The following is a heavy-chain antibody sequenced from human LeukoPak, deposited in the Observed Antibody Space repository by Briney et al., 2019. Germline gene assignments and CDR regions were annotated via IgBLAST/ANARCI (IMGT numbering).Heavy chain of an antibody. J-gene: IGHJ6*03. D-gene: IGHD2-15*01. CDR1: GGSISNYY. CDR3: ARTTEGYCSGGSCYYYYYYMDV. V-gene: IGHV4-59*01. CDR2: IHYSGST. Sequence: SETLSLTCTVSGGSISNYYWSWIRQPPGKGLEWIGYIHYSGSTSYNPSLKSRVTISVDTSKNQFSLKLRFVTPADTAVYYCARTTEGYCSGGSCYYYYYYMDVWGKGTTVTVSS.